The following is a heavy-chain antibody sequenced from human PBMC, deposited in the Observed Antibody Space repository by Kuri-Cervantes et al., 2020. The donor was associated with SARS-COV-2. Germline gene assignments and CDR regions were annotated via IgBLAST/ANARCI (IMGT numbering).Heavy chain of an antibody. CDR3: AKDFGTMAQGVIDY. Sequence: GGSLRLSCAASGFTFDDYAMHWVRQAPGKGLEWVSGISWNSGSIGYADSVKGRFTISRDNAKNSLYLQMNGLRAEDTALYYCAKDFGTMAQGVIDYWGQGTLVTVSS. CDR1: GFTFDDYA. J-gene: IGHJ4*02. V-gene: IGHV3-9*01. D-gene: IGHD3-10*01. CDR2: ISWNSGSI.